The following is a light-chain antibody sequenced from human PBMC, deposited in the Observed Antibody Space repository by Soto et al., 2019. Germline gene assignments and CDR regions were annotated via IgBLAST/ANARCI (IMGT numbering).Light chain of an antibody. V-gene: IGKV1-39*01. CDR3: QLSYIVVYT. J-gene: IGKJ2*01. CDR2: SAS. Sequence: IQMTQSPAALSASVGDRVTITCRASQNIMTYLNWYQQKPGKAPNLLIHSASSLQSGVPSRFSGSGSGPVFTLTIISLHPDDFATYFCQLSYIVVYTFGQGTNL. CDR1: QNIMTY.